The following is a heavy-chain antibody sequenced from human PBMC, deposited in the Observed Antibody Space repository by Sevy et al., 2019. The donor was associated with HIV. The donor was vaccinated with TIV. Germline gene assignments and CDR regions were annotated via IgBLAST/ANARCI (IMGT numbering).Heavy chain of an antibody. CDR1: GFSFSSYW. Sequence: GGSLRLSCAASGFSFSSYWMSWVRQAPGKGLEWVSTIFRNFRGVDVTYDADSVKGRFTISRDSSRNTLYLQMNSLGAEDTAVYYCAGARYDSSGSFDALDIWGQGTMVTVSS. J-gene: IGHJ3*02. D-gene: IGHD3-22*01. V-gene: IGHV3-23*01. CDR3: AGARYDSSGSFDALDI. CDR2: IFRNFRGVDVT.